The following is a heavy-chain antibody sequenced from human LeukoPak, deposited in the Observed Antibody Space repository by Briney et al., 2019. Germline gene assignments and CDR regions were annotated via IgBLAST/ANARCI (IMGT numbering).Heavy chain of an antibody. V-gene: IGHV4-39*01. CDR2: INYSGRT. CDR1: AGSISSGGYS. Sequence: SETLSLTCAVSAGSISSGGYSWGWIRRPPGKGLEWIALINYSGRTFYNPSLESRVTISVDMSKNQFSLRLNSVTAADTAVYYCARRRKDLNWFDPWGQGTLVTVSS. CDR3: ARRRKDLNWFDP. J-gene: IGHJ5*02.